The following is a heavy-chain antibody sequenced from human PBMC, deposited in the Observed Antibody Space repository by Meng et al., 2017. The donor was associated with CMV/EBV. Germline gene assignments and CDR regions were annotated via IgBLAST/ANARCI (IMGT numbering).Heavy chain of an antibody. J-gene: IGHJ4*02. Sequence: ETLSLTCAASGFTFSSYAMSWVRQAPGQGLEWVSGITGGGGSTYHADSVKGRFTISRDNSKNTLYLQMNSLTAKDTAIYFCAKYYDLWSGYGSYFDSWGQGTLVTVSS. CDR1: GFTFSSYA. CDR3: AKYYDLWSGYGSYFDS. D-gene: IGHD3-3*01. CDR2: ITGGGGST. V-gene: IGHV3-23*01.